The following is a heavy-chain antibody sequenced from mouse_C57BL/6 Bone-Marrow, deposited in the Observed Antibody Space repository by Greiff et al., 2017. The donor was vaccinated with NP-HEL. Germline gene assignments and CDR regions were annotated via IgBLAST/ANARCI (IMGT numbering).Heavy chain of an antibody. CDR2: ISYSGST. V-gene: IGHV3-1*01. CDR1: GYSITSGYD. J-gene: IGHJ1*03. Sequence: EVKLVESGPGMVKPSQSLSLTCTVTGYSITSGYDWHWIRHFPGNKLEWMGYISYSGSTNYNPSLKSRISITHDTSKNHICLKLNSVTTEDTATYYCAREGGYYFWYFDVWGTGTTVTVSS. D-gene: IGHD1-1*01. CDR3: AREGGYYFWYFDV.